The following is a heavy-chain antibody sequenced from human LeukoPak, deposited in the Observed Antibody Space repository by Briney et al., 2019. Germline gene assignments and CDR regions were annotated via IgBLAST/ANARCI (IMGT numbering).Heavy chain of an antibody. CDR1: GYTFPSYF. J-gene: IGHJ4*02. D-gene: IGHD6-6*01. Sequence: ASVKVSCKASGYTFPSYFMHWVRQAPGQGLEWMGIINPTGGSTTYAQTFQGRVTMTRDTSTSTVYMELSSLRSDDTAVYYCARTAARRFDYWGQGTLVTVSS. CDR2: INPTGGST. CDR3: ARTAARRFDY. V-gene: IGHV1-46*01.